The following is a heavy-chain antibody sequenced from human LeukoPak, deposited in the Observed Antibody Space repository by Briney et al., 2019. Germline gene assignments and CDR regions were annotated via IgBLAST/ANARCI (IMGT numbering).Heavy chain of an antibody. V-gene: IGHV3-7*01. CDR2: IKQDGSEK. CDR3: VRALGSSSADY. CDR1: GFTFTHSS. J-gene: IGHJ4*02. Sequence: GGSLRLSCAASGFTFTHSSMSWVRQAPGKGLEWVANIKQDGSEKYYVDSVEGRFTISRDNAKNSVSLQMNSLRGEDTAVYYCVRALGSSSADYWGQGTLVTVSS. D-gene: IGHD6-6*01.